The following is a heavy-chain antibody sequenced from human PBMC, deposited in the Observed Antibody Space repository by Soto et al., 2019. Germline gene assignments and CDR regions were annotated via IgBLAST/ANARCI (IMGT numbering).Heavy chain of an antibody. CDR1: GFTFSSYA. D-gene: IGHD3-10*01. Sequence: PGGSLRLSCAASGFTFSSYAMSWVRQAPGKGLEWVSAISGSGGSTYYADSVKGRFTISRDTSKNQFSLQLNSVTPEDTAVYYCARDQTMVRGVIIKHYYYYGMDVWGQGTTVNVSS. CDR3: ARDQTMVRGVIIKHYYYYGMDV. J-gene: IGHJ6*02. CDR2: ISGSGGST. V-gene: IGHV3-23*01.